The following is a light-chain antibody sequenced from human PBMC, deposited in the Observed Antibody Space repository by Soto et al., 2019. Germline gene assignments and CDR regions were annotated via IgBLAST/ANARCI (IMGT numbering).Light chain of an antibody. V-gene: IGKV3-20*01. CDR2: DAS. Sequence: EIVLTQSPGTLSLSPGERATLSCRASQSVSSSYLAWYQQKPGQAPRLLIYDASSRATGLPDRFSGSGSGTDFPLTISRLEPEDFAVYYCQQYGSSPTFGQGTKLGIK. CDR1: QSVSSSY. J-gene: IGKJ2*01. CDR3: QQYGSSPT.